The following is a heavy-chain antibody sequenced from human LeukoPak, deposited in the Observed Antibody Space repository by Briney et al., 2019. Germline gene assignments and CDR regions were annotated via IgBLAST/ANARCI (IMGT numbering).Heavy chain of an antibody. D-gene: IGHD2-21*02. J-gene: IGHJ4*02. Sequence: GESLNISCKGSGYSFTSYWIGWVRQMPGKGLEWMGIIYPGDSDTRYSPSFQGQVTISADKSISTAYLQWSSLKASDTAMYYCARQPLSYCGGDCYSQFDYWGQGTLVTVSS. CDR3: ARQPLSYCGGDCYSQFDY. V-gene: IGHV5-51*01. CDR1: GYSFTSYW. CDR2: IYPGDSDT.